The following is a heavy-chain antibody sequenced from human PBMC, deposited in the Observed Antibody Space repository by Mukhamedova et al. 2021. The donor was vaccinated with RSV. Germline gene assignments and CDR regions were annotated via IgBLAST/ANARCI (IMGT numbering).Heavy chain of an antibody. CDR2: IYHSGST. J-gene: IGHJ4*02. CDR3: ARGGAAAGKIYLDY. D-gene: IGHD6-13*01. Sequence: GKGLEWIGEIYHSGSTNYNPSLKSRVTISVDKSKNQFSLKLSSVTAADTAVYSCARGGAAAGKIYLDYWGQGTLVTVSS. V-gene: IGHV4-4*01.